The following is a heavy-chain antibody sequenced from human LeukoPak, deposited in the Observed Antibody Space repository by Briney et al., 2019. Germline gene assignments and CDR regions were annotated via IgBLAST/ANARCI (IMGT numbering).Heavy chain of an antibody. CDR3: ARATYYYDSSGYVDFDY. J-gene: IGHJ4*02. CDR2: IYYSGST. CDR1: GGSISSYY. Sequence: SETLSLTCTVSGGSISSYYWSWIRQPPGKGLEWIGYIYYSGSTNYNPSLKSRVTISVDTSKNQFSLKLSSVTAADTAVYYCARATYYYDSSGYVDFDYWGQGTLVPVSS. V-gene: IGHV4-59*08. D-gene: IGHD3-22*01.